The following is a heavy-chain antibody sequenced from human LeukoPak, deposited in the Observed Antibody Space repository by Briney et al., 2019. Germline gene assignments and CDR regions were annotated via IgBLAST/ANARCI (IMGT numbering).Heavy chain of an antibody. Sequence: SQTLSLTCTVSGGSISSGDYYWCWIRQPPGKGLEWIGYIYYSGSTYYNPSLKSRVTISVDTCKNQFSLKLSSVTAADTAVYYCATYYDVSGHDAFDIWGQGTTVTVSS. J-gene: IGHJ3*02. D-gene: IGHD3-22*01. CDR2: IYYSGST. CDR3: ATYYDVSGHDAFDI. CDR1: GGSISSGDYY. V-gene: IGHV4-30-4*01.